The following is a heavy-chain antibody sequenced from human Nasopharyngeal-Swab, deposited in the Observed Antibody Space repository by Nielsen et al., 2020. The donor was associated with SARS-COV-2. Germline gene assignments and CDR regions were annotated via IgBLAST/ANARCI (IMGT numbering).Heavy chain of an antibody. Sequence: GESLKISCGASVFTYNDRNMSWIRQAPGKGLELVSYISSDSTSIYYADSVKGRFTISRDNAKNSLYLYLSSLRAEDTAVYYCARGKGFNWDLGQNYYALDVWDQGTTVTVSS. CDR2: ISSDSTSI. J-gene: IGHJ6*02. V-gene: IGHV3-11*04. D-gene: IGHD7-27*01. CDR1: VFTYNDRN. CDR3: ARGKGFNWDLGQNYYALDV.